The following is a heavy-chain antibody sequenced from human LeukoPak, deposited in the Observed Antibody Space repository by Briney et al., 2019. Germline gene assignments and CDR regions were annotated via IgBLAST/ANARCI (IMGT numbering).Heavy chain of an antibody. V-gene: IGHV1-8*03. D-gene: IGHD3-10*01. Sequence: ASVKVSCKASGYTFTSYDINWVRQATGQGLEWMGWMNPNSGNTGYAQKFQGRVTITRNTSISTAYMKLSSLRSEDTAVYYCARERFGSIGLWYWGQGTLVTVSS. CDR3: ARERFGSIGLWY. CDR1: GYTFTSYD. J-gene: IGHJ4*02. CDR2: MNPNSGNT.